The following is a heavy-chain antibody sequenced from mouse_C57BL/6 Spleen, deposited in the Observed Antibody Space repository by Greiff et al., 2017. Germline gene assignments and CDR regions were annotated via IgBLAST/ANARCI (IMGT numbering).Heavy chain of an antibody. D-gene: IGHD1-1*01. J-gene: IGHJ4*01. Sequence: VQLQQSGAELVRPGTSVKVSCKASGYAFTNYLIEWVKQRPGQGLEWIGVINPGSGGTNYNEKFKGKATLTADKSSSTAYMQLSSLTSEDSAVYFCARASTVVERLYAMDYWGQGTSVTVSS. CDR1: GYAFTNYL. V-gene: IGHV1-54*01. CDR3: ARASTVVERLYAMDY. CDR2: INPGSGGT.